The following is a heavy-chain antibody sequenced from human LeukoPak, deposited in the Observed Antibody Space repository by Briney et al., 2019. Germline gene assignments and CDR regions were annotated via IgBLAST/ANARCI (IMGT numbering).Heavy chain of an antibody. D-gene: IGHD6-6*01. CDR1: GGSISSGSYY. CDR3: AASIAADDYFDY. J-gene: IGHJ4*02. V-gene: IGHV4-61*02. Sequence: SETLSLTCTVSGGSISSGSYYWSWIRQPAGKGLEWIGRIYTSGSTNYNPSLKSRVTMSVDTSKNQFSLKLSSVTAADTAVYYCAASIAADDYFDYWGQGTLVTVSS. CDR2: IYTSGST.